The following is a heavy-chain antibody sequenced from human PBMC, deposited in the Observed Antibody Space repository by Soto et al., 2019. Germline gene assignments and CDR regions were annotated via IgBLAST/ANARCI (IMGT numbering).Heavy chain of an antibody. CDR3: ARRDSGYSGPKYRCGFDY. CDR1: GGSISSGGYY. CDR2: IYYSGST. V-gene: IGHV4-31*03. J-gene: IGHJ4*02. Sequence: SETLSLTCTVSGGSISSGGYYWSWIRQHPGKGLEWIGYIYYSGSTYYNPSLKSRVTISVDTSKNQFSLKLSSVTAADTAVYYCARRDSGYSGPKYRCGFDYWGQGTLVTVSS. D-gene: IGHD5-12*01.